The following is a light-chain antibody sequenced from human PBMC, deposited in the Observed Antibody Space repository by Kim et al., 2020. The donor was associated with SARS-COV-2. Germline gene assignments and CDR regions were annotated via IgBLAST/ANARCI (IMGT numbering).Light chain of an antibody. V-gene: IGLV2-14*03. J-gene: IGLJ2*01. Sequence: QSALTQPASVSGSPGQSITISCTGTSSDVGGYNYVSWYQQHPGRAPKLMIYDVSSRPSGVSNRFSGSKSGNTASLTISGLQAEDEAVYYCSSYTSSSCVFARGTQLTVL. CDR2: DVS. CDR1: SSDVGGYNY. CDR3: SSYTSSSCV.